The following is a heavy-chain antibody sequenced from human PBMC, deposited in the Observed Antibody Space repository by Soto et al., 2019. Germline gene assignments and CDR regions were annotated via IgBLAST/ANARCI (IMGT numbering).Heavy chain of an antibody. CDR3: AKEARGYYDSSGYYRY. D-gene: IGHD3-22*01. Sequence: GGSLRLSCAASGFTFSSYGMHWVRQAPGKGLEWVAVISYDGSNKYYVDSVKGRFTISRDNSKNTLYLQMNSLRAEDTAVYYCAKEARGYYDSSGYYRYWGQGTLVTVSS. V-gene: IGHV3-30*18. CDR2: ISYDGSNK. CDR1: GFTFSSYG. J-gene: IGHJ4*02.